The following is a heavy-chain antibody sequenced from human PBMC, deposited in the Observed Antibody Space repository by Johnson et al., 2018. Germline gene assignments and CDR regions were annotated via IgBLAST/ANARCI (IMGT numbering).Heavy chain of an antibody. CDR3: TTGSWSPTTDYYYYYMDV. Sequence: VQLQESGPGLVKPSETLSLTCTVSGGSISSSSYYWGWIRQPPGKGLEWVGRIKSKTDGGTTDYAAPVKGRFTISRDDSKNTLYLQMKSRKTEDTAVYYCTTGSWSPTTDYYYYYMDVWGKGTTVTVSS. D-gene: IGHD4-17*01. J-gene: IGHJ6*03. CDR2: IKSKTDGGTT. CDR1: GGSISSSSYY. V-gene: IGHV3-15*07.